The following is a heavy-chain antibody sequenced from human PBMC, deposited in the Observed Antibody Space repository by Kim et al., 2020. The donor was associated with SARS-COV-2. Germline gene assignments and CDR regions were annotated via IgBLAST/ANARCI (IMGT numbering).Heavy chain of an antibody. CDR3: ARGPFCSDGKCQDYYGMDV. CDR1: GFIFNNYA. CDR2: ISHDGRNA. J-gene: IGHJ6*02. V-gene: IGHV3-30*14. Sequence: GGSLRLSCTASGFIFNNYAMFWVRQTPGKGLDWVGVISHDGRNAFYADSVKGRFTISRDRYRNTMSLQMNSLRSDDTSVYYCARGPFCSDGKCQDYYGMDVWGQGTTVIVS. D-gene: IGHD1-26*01.